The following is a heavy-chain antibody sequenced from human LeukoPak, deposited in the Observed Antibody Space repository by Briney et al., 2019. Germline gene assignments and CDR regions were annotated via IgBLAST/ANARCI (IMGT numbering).Heavy chain of an antibody. V-gene: IGHV3-13*01. CDR2: IGTAGDT. CDR3: AREGTGDAFDI. Sequence: PGRSLRLSCAASGFTFSSYDMHWVRQATGKGLEWVSAIGTAGDTYYPGSVKGRFTISRENAKNSSYLQMNSLRAGDTAVYYCAREGTGDAFDIWGQGTMVTVSS. D-gene: IGHD1-1*01. J-gene: IGHJ3*02. CDR1: GFTFSSYD.